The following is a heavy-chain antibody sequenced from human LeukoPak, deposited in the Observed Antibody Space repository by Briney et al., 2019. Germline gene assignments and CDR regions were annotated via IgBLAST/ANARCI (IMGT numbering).Heavy chain of an antibody. V-gene: IGHV3-30*02. CDR1: GFTFSSYG. D-gene: IGHD3-22*01. Sequence: DPGGSLRLSCAASGFTFSSYGMHWVRQAPGKGLEWVAFIRYDGINKYYADSVKGRFTISRDNSKNTLYLRMNSLRTEDTAVYYCAKDPTSSGFYKRFDYWGQGTLVTVSS. CDR2: IRYDGINK. J-gene: IGHJ4*02. CDR3: AKDPTSSGFYKRFDY.